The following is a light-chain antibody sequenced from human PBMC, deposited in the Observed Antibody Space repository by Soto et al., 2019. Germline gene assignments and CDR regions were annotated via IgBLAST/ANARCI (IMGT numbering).Light chain of an antibody. V-gene: IGKV4-1*01. CDR1: PSVLYTNNKNY. Sequence: DFVMTQSPDSLAVSLGERATINCKSSPSVLYTNNKNYLAWYQQKPGQPPKLLIYWGSARESGVPDRFSGSESGTEFTLTISSLQAEGVLVYYCQQYYNTPLTFGGGTKVELK. CDR3: QQYYNTPLT. J-gene: IGKJ4*01. CDR2: WGS.